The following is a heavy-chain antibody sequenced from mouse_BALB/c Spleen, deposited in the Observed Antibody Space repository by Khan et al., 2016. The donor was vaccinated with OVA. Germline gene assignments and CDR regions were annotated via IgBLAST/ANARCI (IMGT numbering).Heavy chain of an antibody. J-gene: IGHJ2*02. CDR3: ARGDYYGYYFDY. D-gene: IGHD1-1*01. CDR1: GYSITSNYA. CDR2: ISYSGST. V-gene: IGHV3-2*02. Sequence: VQLKESGPGLVKPSQSLSLTCTVTGYSITSNYAWNWIRQFPGNKLEWMGYISYSGSTTYNPSLKSRISITRDTSKNQFFLQLKSLTTEDTATYYFARGDYYGYYFDYWGQGTSLTVSS.